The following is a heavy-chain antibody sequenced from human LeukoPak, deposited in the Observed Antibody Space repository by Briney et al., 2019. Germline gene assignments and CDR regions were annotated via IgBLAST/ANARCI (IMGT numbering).Heavy chain of an antibody. CDR3: AKAAAGILDY. CDR1: GFTFSSYG. CDR2: TSYDGSNK. J-gene: IGHJ4*02. Sequence: GGSLRLSCAASGFTFSSYGMHWVRQAPGKGLEWVAVTSYDGSNKYYADSVKGRFTISRGNSKNTLYLQMNSLRAEDTAVYYCAKAAAGILDYWGQGTLVTVSS. V-gene: IGHV3-30*18. D-gene: IGHD6-13*01.